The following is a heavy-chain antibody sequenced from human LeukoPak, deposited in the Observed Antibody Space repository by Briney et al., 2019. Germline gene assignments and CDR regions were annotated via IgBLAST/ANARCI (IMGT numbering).Heavy chain of an antibody. J-gene: IGHJ4*02. CDR3: VKGDLSSSSFDY. CDR1: GFSFSSDS. D-gene: IGHD6-6*01. Sequence: TGGSLRLSCAASGFSFSSDSMSWVRQAPGKGLEWVSGISGRGGSTFYPDSVKGRFTISRDNSKNTLYLQMSSLRAEDTAVYYCVKGDLSSSSFDYWGQGTLVTVSS. V-gene: IGHV3-23*01. CDR2: ISGRGGST.